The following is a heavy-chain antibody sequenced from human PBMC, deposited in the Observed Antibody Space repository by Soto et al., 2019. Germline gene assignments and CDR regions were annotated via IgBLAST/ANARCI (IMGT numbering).Heavy chain of an antibody. CDR2: TYYRSQWYS. Sequence: SQTLSLTCAISGDSVSTKTVARNWIRQSPSRGLEWLGRTYYRSQWYSDYAESVISRITITPDTSKNQFSLQLNSVTPEDTAVYYCARDRLPGIDYWGQGTLVTVSS. CDR1: GDSVSTKTVA. CDR3: ARDRLPGIDY. J-gene: IGHJ4*02. V-gene: IGHV6-1*01.